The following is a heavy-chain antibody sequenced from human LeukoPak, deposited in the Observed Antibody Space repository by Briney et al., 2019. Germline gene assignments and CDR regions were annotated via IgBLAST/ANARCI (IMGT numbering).Heavy chain of an antibody. D-gene: IGHD5-18*01. CDR1: GGSISSYY. J-gene: IGHJ5*02. V-gene: IGHV4-59*01. CDR3: ARDLEGYSYGS. Sequence: SETRSLTCTVSGGSISSYYWSWIRQPPGKGLEWIGYIYYSGSTNYNPSLKSRVTISVDTSKNQFSLKLSSVTAADTAVYYCARDLEGYSYGSWGQGTLVTVSS. CDR2: IYYSGST.